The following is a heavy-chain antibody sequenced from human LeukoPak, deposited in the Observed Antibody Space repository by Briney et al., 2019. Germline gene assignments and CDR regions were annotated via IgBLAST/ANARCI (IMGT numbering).Heavy chain of an antibody. V-gene: IGHV4-34*01. CDR3: ARHGSDYYDWYYFDY. Sequence: SETLSLTCAVYGGSFSGYYWSWIRQPPGKGLEWNGEINHSGSTNYNPSLKSRVTISVDTSKNQFSLKLSSVTAADTAVYYCARHGSDYYDWYYFDYWGQGTLVTVSS. J-gene: IGHJ4*02. CDR1: GGSFSGYY. CDR2: INHSGST. D-gene: IGHD3-22*01.